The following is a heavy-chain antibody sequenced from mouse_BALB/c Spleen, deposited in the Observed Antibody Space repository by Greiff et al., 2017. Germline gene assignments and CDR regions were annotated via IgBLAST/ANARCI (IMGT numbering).Heavy chain of an antibody. CDR3: TREELYGNSFAY. CDR1: GYTFTSYW. CDR2: IYPGNSDT. D-gene: IGHD2-1*01. V-gene: IGHV1-5*01. J-gene: IGHJ3*01. Sequence: EVQLQQSGTVLARPGASVKMSCTASGYTFTSYWMHWVKQRPGQGLEWIGAIYPGNSDTSYNQKFKGKAKLTAVTSTSTAYMELSSLTNEDSAVYYCTREELYGNSFAYWGQGTLVTVSA.